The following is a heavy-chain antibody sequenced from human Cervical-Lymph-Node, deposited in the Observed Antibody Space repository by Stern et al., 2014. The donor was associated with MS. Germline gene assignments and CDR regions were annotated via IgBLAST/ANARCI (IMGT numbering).Heavy chain of an antibody. CDR1: GGTFSSYA. CDR3: ARLMTTVTTVDYYYGMDV. D-gene: IGHD4-11*01. CDR2: IIPIFGTA. J-gene: IGHJ6*02. Sequence: VQLVQSGAEVKKPGSSVKVSCQASGGTFSSYAISWVRQALGQGLEWMGGIIPIFGTANYAQKFQGRVTITADESTSTAYMELSSLRSEDTAVYYCARLMTTVTTVDYYYGMDVWGQGTTVTVSS. V-gene: IGHV1-69*01.